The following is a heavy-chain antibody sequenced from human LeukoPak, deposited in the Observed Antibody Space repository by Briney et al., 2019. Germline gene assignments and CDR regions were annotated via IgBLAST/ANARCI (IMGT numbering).Heavy chain of an antibody. CDR1: GFTFSGFE. J-gene: IGHJ3*01. CDR2: IDTSSSTM. D-gene: IGHD7-27*01. CDR3: AREDDSWGPNNLDL. Sequence: GGSLRLSCAASGFTFSGFEMNWVRQAPGKGLEWISYIDTSSSTMYYADSVMGRFTISRDNAKESLYLQMNSLRDEDTAVYYCAREDDSWGPNNLDLWGQGTMVTVSS. V-gene: IGHV3-48*02.